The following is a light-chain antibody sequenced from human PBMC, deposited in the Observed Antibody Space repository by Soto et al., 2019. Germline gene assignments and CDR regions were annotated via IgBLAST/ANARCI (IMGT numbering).Light chain of an antibody. CDR3: QQRGT. V-gene: IGKV3-11*01. CDR1: QSVGRT. J-gene: IGKJ4*01. Sequence: EIVLTHSPATLSLSPVERATLSCRASQSVGRTLAWFQQKPGQAPRLLIYDASNRATGIPARFTGSGSGTDFTLTISSLEPEDFAVYYCQQRGTFGGGTKVDI. CDR2: DAS.